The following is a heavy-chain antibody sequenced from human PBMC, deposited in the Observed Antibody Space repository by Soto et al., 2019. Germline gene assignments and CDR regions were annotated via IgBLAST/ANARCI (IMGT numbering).Heavy chain of an antibody. CDR1: GGSISSGGYD. J-gene: IGHJ4*02. Sequence: QVQLQESGPGLVKPSQTLSLTCTVSGGSISSGGYDWSWIRQHPGTGLEWIGYIYYTGSTYYNPSLKSRVTISVDTSKNQFSLKLSSVTAADTAVYYCATLYMVRGVRTFDYWGQGTLVTVSS. CDR2: IYYTGST. CDR3: ATLYMVRGVRTFDY. D-gene: IGHD3-10*01. V-gene: IGHV4-31*03.